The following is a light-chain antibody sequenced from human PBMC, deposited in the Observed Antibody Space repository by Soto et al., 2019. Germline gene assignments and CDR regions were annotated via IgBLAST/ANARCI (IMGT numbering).Light chain of an antibody. CDR2: GAS. Sequence: EIVMTQSPATLSVSPGERATLSCRASQSVSSNLAWYQQKPGQAPTLLIYGASTRATGIPARFSGSGSGTEFTLTISSLHSEDFAVYYCQQYNKGPYTFGQGTKLEIK. V-gene: IGKV3-15*01. J-gene: IGKJ2*01. CDR1: QSVSSN. CDR3: QQYNKGPYT.